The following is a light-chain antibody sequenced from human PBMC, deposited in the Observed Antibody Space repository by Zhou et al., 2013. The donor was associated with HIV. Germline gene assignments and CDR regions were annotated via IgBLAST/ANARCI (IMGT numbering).Light chain of an antibody. CDR2: LAS. Sequence: DVQMTQSPSSLSASVGDRVSITCRASQSIRNYLNWYQQRPGKAPKLLIYLASTLEYGVPSRFSGSASGTEFTLTISSLQPEDFATYYCQQANSFPLTFGGGTKVEIK. CDR1: QSIRNY. J-gene: IGKJ4*01. V-gene: IGKV1-39*01. CDR3: QQANSFPLT.